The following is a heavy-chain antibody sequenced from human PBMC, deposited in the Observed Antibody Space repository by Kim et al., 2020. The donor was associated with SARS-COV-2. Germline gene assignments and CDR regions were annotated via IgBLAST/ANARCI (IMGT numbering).Heavy chain of an antibody. CDR1: GFAFSRYS. Sequence: GGSLRLSCAASGFAFSRYSFHWVRQRPGKGLEWVSSISGIGAYIFAADSLKGRFTISRDNAKNSLFLQMNSLRAEDTAVYYCARASLGDRSSWYFFDFWGQGALVTVSS. D-gene: IGHD2-2*01. CDR3: ARASLGDRSSWYFFDF. V-gene: IGHV3-21*01. J-gene: IGHJ4*02. CDR2: ISGIGAYI.